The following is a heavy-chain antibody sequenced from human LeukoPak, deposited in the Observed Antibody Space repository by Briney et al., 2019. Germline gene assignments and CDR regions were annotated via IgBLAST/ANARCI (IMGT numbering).Heavy chain of an antibody. CDR2: FDPEDGET. D-gene: IGHD3-10*01. V-gene: IGHV1-24*01. CDR1: GYTLTELS. J-gene: IGHJ5*02. CDR3: ATGYGSRGGWFDP. Sequence: GASVTVSCKVSGYTLTELSMHWVRQAPGKGLEWMGGFDPEDGETIYAQKFQGRVTMTEDTSTDTAYMELSSLRSEDTAVYYCATGYGSRGGWFDPWGQGTLVTVSS.